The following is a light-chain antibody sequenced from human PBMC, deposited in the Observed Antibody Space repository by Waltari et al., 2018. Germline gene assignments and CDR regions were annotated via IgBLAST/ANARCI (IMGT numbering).Light chain of an antibody. Sequence: EIVMTQSPATLSVSPGERATLPCRASQSVSSNLAWYHQKPGQAPRPLIYGASTRATGIPARFSGSGSGTEFTLTISSLQSEDFAVYYCQQYNNWPYTFGQGTKLEIK. CDR3: QQYNNWPYT. V-gene: IGKV3-15*01. J-gene: IGKJ2*01. CDR1: QSVSSN. CDR2: GAS.